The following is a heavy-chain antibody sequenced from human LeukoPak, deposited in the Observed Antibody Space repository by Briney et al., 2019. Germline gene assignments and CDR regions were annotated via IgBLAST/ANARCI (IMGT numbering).Heavy chain of an antibody. CDR2: ISGYNGNT. CDR1: GYTFTSYG. J-gene: IGHJ6*03. V-gene: IGHV1-18*01. D-gene: IGHD4-23*01. CDR3: ARDHGVVTPGYSYMDV. Sequence: ASVKVSCKASGYTFTSYGISWVRQAPGQGLEWMGWISGYNGNTNFAQKFQGRVTMTTDTSTSTAYMELRSLRSDDTAVYYCARDHGVVTPGYSYMDVWGKGTTVTVSS.